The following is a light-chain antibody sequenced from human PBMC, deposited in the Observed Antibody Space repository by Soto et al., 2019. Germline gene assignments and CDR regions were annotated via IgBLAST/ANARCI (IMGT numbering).Light chain of an antibody. J-gene: IGKJ4*01. CDR3: QQLHSYPFLT. CDR2: DAS. Sequence: DILLTQSPSFLSASVGDRVTITCRASQGISSYLAWYQQKPGKAPKLLIYDASTLQSGVPSRFSGSGSGTEFTFTISSLQREDFATYYCQQLHSYPFLTFGGGTKVEIK. CDR1: QGISSY. V-gene: IGKV1-9*01.